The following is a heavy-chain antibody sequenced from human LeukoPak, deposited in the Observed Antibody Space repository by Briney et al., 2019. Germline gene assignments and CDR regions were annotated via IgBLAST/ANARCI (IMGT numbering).Heavy chain of an antibody. D-gene: IGHD6-19*01. V-gene: IGHV1-18*01. J-gene: IGHJ4*02. CDR2: ISAYNGNT. CDR3: ARDYSGYSSGWLDY. CDR1: GHTFTSYG. Sequence: ASVKVSCKASGHTFTSYGISWVRQAPGQGLEWMGWISAYNGNTNYAQKLQGRVTMTRDTSTSTVYMELSSLRSEDTAVYYCARDYSGYSSGWLDYWGQGTLVTVSS.